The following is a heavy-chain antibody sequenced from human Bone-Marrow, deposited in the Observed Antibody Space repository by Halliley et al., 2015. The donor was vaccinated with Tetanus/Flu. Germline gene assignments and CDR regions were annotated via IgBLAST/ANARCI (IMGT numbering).Heavy chain of an antibody. CDR2: ISWNSGDI. CDR3: AKVSGWYDSPYYFDS. J-gene: IGHJ4*02. CDR1: GFTFDDYG. Sequence: SLRLSCAVSGFTFDDYGMHWVRQAPGKGLEWVSGISWNSGDIGYADSVKGRFTISRDNAKNSLYLHMKSLRREDTALYYCAKVSGWYDSPYYFDSWGQGTLVTVSS. V-gene: IGHV3-9*01. D-gene: IGHD6-19*01.